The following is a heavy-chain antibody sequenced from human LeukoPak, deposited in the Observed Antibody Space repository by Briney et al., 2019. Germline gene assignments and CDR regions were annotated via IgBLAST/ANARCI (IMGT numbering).Heavy chain of an antibody. J-gene: IGHJ4*02. CDR3: ARGRDGGNYTPLDY. Sequence: SETLSLTCTVSGGSISSYYWNWIRQPPGKGLEWIGYIYHSGSTNYNPSLKSRVTISLDTSKNHFSLRLSSVAAADTAVYYCARGRDGGNYTPLDYWGQGTLVTV. V-gene: IGHV4-59*01. CDR2: IYHSGST. CDR1: GGSISSYY. D-gene: IGHD4-23*01.